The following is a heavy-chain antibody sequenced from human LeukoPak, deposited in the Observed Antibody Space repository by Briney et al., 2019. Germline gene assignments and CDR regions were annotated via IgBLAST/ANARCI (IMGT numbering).Heavy chain of an antibody. Sequence: SQTLSLTCAISGDSVSSNSATWIWIRQSPSRGLEWLGRTYYRSKWYNDYAVSVKSRTTINPDTSKNQFSLQLNSVTPGDTAVYYCARAAIDTSGYYSFDYWGQGTLVTVSS. V-gene: IGHV6-1*01. CDR3: ARAAIDTSGYYSFDY. D-gene: IGHD3-22*01. CDR2: TYYRSKWYN. CDR1: GDSVSSNSAT. J-gene: IGHJ4*02.